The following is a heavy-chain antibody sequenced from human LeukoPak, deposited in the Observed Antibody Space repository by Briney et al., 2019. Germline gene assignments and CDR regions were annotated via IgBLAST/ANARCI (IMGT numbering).Heavy chain of an antibody. V-gene: IGHV1-3*01. CDR1: GYTFTSYA. CDR2: INAGNGNT. Sequence: ASVKVSCTASGYTFTSYAMHWVRQAPGQRLEWMGWINAGNGNTKYSQKFQGRVTITRDTSASTAYMELSSLRSEDTAVYYCARDCSGGSCYPDCYYYGMDVWGQGTTVTVSS. J-gene: IGHJ6*02. D-gene: IGHD2-15*01. CDR3: ARDCSGGSCYPDCYYYGMDV.